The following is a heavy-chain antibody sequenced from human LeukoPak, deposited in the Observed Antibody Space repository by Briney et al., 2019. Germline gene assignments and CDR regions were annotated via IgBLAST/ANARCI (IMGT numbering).Heavy chain of an antibody. CDR2: INPNSGGT. J-gene: IGHJ4*02. V-gene: IGHV1-2*02. Sequence: GASVKVSCKASGYTFTSYAMHWVRQAPGQRLEWMGWINPNSGGTNYAQKFQGRVTMTRDTSISTAYMELSRLRSDDTAVYYCARSSREEWLGLDYWGQGTLVTVSS. CDR1: GYTFTSYA. D-gene: IGHD6-19*01. CDR3: ARSSREEWLGLDY.